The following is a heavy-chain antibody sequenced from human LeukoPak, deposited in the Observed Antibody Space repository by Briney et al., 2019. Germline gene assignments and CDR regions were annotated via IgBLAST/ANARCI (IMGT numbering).Heavy chain of an antibody. J-gene: IGHJ4*02. CDR1: GFTYSRYW. CDR3: ARGPSGYHNT. Sequence: PGGSLRLSCAASGFTYSRYWMHWVRQAPGKGLVWVSRINSDGSSTTYADSVKGRLTISRDNAKNTLYLQMNSLRAEDTAVYYCARGPSGYHNTGGQGTLVTVSS. D-gene: IGHD5-12*01. V-gene: IGHV3-74*03. CDR2: INSDGSST.